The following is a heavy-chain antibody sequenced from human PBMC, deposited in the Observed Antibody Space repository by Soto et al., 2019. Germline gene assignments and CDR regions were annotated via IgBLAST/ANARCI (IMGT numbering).Heavy chain of an antibody. J-gene: IGHJ4*02. Sequence: GGSVRLSCAASGFTFSSYGMHWVRQAPGKGLVWVSRINSDGSSTSYADSVKGRFTISRDNAKNTLYLQMNSLRAEDTAVYYCARDVALWGSGSYESYWGQGTLVTVSS. CDR1: GFTFSSYG. CDR2: INSDGSST. V-gene: IGHV3-74*01. D-gene: IGHD3-10*01. CDR3: ARDVALWGSGSYESY.